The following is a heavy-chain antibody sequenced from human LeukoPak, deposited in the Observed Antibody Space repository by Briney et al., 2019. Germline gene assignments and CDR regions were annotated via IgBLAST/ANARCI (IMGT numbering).Heavy chain of an antibody. Sequence: SVKVSCKASGGTFSSYAISWVRQAPGQGLEWMGGIIPIFGTANYAQKFQGSVTITADESTSTAYMELSSLRSEDTAVYYCARGTYSNYEGWFDPWGQGTLVTVSS. CDR2: IIPIFGTA. D-gene: IGHD4-11*01. J-gene: IGHJ5*02. V-gene: IGHV1-69*13. CDR3: ARGTYSNYEGWFDP. CDR1: GGTFSSYA.